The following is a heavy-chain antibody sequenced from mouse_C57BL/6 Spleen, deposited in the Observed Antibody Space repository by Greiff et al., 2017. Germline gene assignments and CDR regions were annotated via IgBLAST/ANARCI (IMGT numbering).Heavy chain of an antibody. CDR2: ISSGSSTI. J-gene: IGHJ4*01. CDR3: ARTIITTVVAFYYAMDY. Sequence: EVQGVESGGGLVKPGGSLKLSCAASGFTFSDYGMHWVRQAPEKGLEWVAYISSGSSTIYYADTVKGRFTISRDNAKNTLFLQMTSLRSEDTAMYYCARTIITTVVAFYYAMDYWGQGTSVTVSS. CDR1: GFTFSDYG. V-gene: IGHV5-17*01. D-gene: IGHD1-1*01.